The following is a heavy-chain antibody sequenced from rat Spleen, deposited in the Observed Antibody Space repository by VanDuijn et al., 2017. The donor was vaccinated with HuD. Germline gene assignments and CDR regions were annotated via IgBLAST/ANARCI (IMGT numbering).Heavy chain of an antibody. CDR3: VRAGYNFDY. Sequence: QVQLKESGPGLVQPSQTLSLTCTVSGFSLTSNHVSWVRQPPGKGLEWMGVIWSGESTAYNSLLKSRLSISRDTSTSQVFLKMNSLQTEDTATYYCVRAGYNFDYWGQGVMVTVSS. V-gene: IGHV2-43*01. CDR2: IWSGEST. J-gene: IGHJ2*01. D-gene: IGHD2-3*01. CDR1: GFSLTSNH.